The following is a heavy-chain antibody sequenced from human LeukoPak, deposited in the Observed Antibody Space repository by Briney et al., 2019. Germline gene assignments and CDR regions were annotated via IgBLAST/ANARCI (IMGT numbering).Heavy chain of an antibody. J-gene: IGHJ4*02. V-gene: IGHV3-23*01. Sequence: GGSLRPSCAASGFTFSSYAMSWVRQAPGKGLEWVSAISGSGGSTYYADSVKGRFTISRDNSKNTLYLQMNSLRAEDTAVYYCAKDYYDSSGYYYVVFWGQGTLVTVSS. CDR1: GFTFSSYA. CDR3: AKDYYDSSGYYYVVF. CDR2: ISGSGGST. D-gene: IGHD3-22*01.